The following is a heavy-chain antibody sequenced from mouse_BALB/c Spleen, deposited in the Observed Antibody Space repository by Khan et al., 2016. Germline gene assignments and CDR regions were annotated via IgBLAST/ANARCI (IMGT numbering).Heavy chain of an antibody. J-gene: IGHJ3*01. V-gene: IGHV3-2*02. CDR2: ISSSGST. D-gene: IGHD1-2*01. CDR1: GYSITSDYA. CDR3: ARSTTATRLFAY. Sequence: EVQLQESGPGLVKPSQSLSLTCTVTGYSITSDYAWNWIRQFPGNKLEWMGYISSSGSTSYNPSLKSRISITRDTSKHQFFLQLNSVTTEDTATYYCARSTTATRLFAYWGQGTLVTVSA.